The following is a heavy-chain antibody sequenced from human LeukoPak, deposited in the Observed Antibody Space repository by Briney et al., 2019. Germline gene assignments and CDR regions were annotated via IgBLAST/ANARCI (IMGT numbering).Heavy chain of an antibody. Sequence: ASVTVSCKASGYTFTSYGISWVRQAPGQGLEWMGWISAYNGNTNYAQKLQGRVTMTTDTSTSTAYMELRSLRSDDTAVYYCARDRDSRGWYDYWGQGTLVTVSS. CDR2: ISAYNGNT. CDR3: ARDRDSRGWYDY. CDR1: GYTFTSYG. J-gene: IGHJ4*02. D-gene: IGHD6-19*01. V-gene: IGHV1-18*01.